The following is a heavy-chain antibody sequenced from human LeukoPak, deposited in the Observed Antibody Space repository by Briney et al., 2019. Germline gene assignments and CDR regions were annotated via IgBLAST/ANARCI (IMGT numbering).Heavy chain of an antibody. CDR1: GYNFTSYW. J-gene: IGHJ4*02. Sequence: GESLKISCKGSGYNFTSYWIGWVRPMPGKGLEWMGILYPGDSDTRYSPSFQGQVTISADKSISTAYLQWSSLKASDTAMYYCARQGITGTMGFDYWGQGTLVTVSS. CDR2: LYPGDSDT. D-gene: IGHD1-7*01. CDR3: ARQGITGTMGFDY. V-gene: IGHV5-51*01.